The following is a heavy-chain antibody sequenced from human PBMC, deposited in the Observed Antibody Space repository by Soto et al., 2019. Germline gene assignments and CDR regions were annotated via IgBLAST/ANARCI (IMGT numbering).Heavy chain of an antibody. CDR1: GFTFSSYG. V-gene: IGHV3-33*01. CDR2: IWYDGSNK. Sequence: QVQLVESGGGVVQPGRSLRLSCAASGFTFSSYGMHWVRQAPGKGLEWVAVIWYDGSNKYYADSVKGRFTISRDNSQNTLYLQMNSLRAEDTAVYYCARGDTAYYYDSSGYLGGYWGQGTLVTVSS. J-gene: IGHJ4*02. D-gene: IGHD3-22*01. CDR3: ARGDTAYYYDSSGYLGGY.